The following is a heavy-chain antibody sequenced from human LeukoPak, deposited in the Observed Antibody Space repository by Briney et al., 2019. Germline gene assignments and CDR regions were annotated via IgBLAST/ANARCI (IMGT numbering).Heavy chain of an antibody. CDR2: SNAGNGNT. J-gene: IGHJ6*02. CDR3: AREDSGSYYPHYGMDV. Sequence: ASVKVSCKASGYTFTSYAMHWVRQAPGQRLEWMGWSNAGNGNTKYSQEFQGRVTITRDTSASTAYMELSSLRSEDMAVYYCAREDSGSYYPHYGMDVWGQGTTVTVSS. V-gene: IGHV1-3*02. CDR1: GYTFTSYA. D-gene: IGHD1-26*01.